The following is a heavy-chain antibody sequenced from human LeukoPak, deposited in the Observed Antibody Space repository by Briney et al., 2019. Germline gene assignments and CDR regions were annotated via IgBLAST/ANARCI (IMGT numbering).Heavy chain of an antibody. CDR2: IYYSGST. Sequence: SETLSLTCTVSGGSISSSSYYWGWIRQPPGKGLEGIGSIYYSGSTYYNPSLKSRVTISVDTSKNQFSLKLTSVTAADTAVYYCARAYCSGGSCHYYYGMDVWGQGTTVTVSS. J-gene: IGHJ6*02. CDR3: ARAYCSGGSCHYYYGMDV. CDR1: GGSISSSSYY. V-gene: IGHV4-39*01. D-gene: IGHD2-15*01.